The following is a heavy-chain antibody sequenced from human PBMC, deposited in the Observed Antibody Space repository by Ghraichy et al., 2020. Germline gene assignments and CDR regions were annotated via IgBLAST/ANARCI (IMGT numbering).Heavy chain of an antibody. V-gene: IGHV3-23*01. CDR3: AKDLGMRGVGATLDY. D-gene: IGHD1-26*01. CDR1: GFTFSNYA. CDR2: ISDSGSGT. J-gene: IGHJ4*02. Sequence: LSLTCAASGFTFSNYAMTWVRQAPGKGLEWVSSISDSGSGTYYADSMKGRVTISRDNSKNTLYLHINSLRVEDTAVYFCAKDLGMRGVGATLDYWGQGTPVTVSS.